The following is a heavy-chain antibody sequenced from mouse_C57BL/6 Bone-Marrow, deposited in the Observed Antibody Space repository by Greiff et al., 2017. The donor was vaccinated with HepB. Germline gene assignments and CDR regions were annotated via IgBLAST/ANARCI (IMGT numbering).Heavy chain of an antibody. V-gene: IGHV1-54*02. J-gene: IGHJ4*01. CDR3: ARITGTLDYAMDY. CDR1: GYAFTNYS. Sequence: QVQLQQSGAELVRPGTSVKVSCKASGYAFTNYSIEWVKQRPGQGLEWIGVINPGSGGTNYNEKFKGKATLTADKSSNTAYMQLSSLTSEESAVYFCARITGTLDYAMDYWGQGTSVTVSS. CDR2: INPGSGGT. D-gene: IGHD4-1*01.